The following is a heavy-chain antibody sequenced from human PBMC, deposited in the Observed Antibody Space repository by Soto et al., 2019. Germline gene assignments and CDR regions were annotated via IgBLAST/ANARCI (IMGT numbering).Heavy chain of an antibody. J-gene: IGHJ6*02. Sequence: QAQLEQSGAEVKKPGASVKVSCKSSGYTFSTSCIIWGRQAPGQGLDWMGWISTYNGDANYAQRFQGRVTMTTDTSTSTTFMELRSLRSDATAVYYCAREGPRPYYYYGMDVWGQGTTVTVS. CDR1: GYTFSTSC. V-gene: IGHV1-18*01. CDR3: AREGPRPYYYYGMDV. D-gene: IGHD6-6*01. CDR2: ISTYNGDA.